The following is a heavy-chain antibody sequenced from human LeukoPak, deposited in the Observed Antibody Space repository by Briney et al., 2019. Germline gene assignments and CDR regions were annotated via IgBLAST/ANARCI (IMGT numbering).Heavy chain of an antibody. CDR1: GYTFTGYY. Sequence: ASVKVSCQASGYTFTGYYIHWVRQAPGQGLEWMGWINPNSGGTNYARKFQGRVTMTRDTSISTAYMELSRLRSDDTAVYYCARDKVSPYYGSGSYYNAFDYWGQGTLVTVSS. D-gene: IGHD3-10*01. CDR3: ARDKVSPYYGSGSYYNAFDY. J-gene: IGHJ4*02. CDR2: INPNSGGT. V-gene: IGHV1-2*02.